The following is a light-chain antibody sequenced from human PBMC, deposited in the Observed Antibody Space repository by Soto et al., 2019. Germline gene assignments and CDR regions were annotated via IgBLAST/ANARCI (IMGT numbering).Light chain of an antibody. J-gene: IGLJ2*01. CDR1: SSDFGGYNY. CDR2: EVS. V-gene: IGLV2-8*01. Sequence: QSALTQPPSASGSPGQSVTISCTGTSSDFGGYNYVSWYQQHPGKAPKLMIYEVSKRPSGVPDRFSGPKSGNTASLTVSGRQAEDEADYYCSSYAGSNIVVFGGGTKLTVL. CDR3: SSYAGSNIVV.